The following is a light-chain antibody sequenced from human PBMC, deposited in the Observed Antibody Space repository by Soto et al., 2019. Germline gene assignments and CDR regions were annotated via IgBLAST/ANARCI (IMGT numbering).Light chain of an antibody. CDR2: AAS. V-gene: IGKV1-27*01. CDR3: QKSDPPT. J-gene: IGKJ1*01. Sequence: DIQMTQSPSSLSASVGDRVTITCRASQGISNYLAWYQQKPGKVPKLLIYAASTLQSGVPSRFSGSGSGTDFTLTISSLQPEDVATFYCQKSDPPTFGQGTKVEIK. CDR1: QGISNY.